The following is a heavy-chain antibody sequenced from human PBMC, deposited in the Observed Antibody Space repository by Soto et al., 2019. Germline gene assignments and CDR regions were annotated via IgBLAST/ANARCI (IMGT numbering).Heavy chain of an antibody. Sequence: SETLSLTCALYAGSFSGYYWGWIRQPPRKWREWIGAINHSGNTNYNPSLKTAVAISVDTSKNPFSLNQSSVTAAVTAVYYCASTGGPIYSGSYLRLPFTVITHDHFDYWGQGTPVTVSS. J-gene: IGHJ4*02. CDR2: INHSGNT. CDR1: AGSFSGYY. V-gene: IGHV4-34*01. CDR3: ASTGGPIYSGSYLRLPFTVITHDHFDY. D-gene: IGHD1-26*01.